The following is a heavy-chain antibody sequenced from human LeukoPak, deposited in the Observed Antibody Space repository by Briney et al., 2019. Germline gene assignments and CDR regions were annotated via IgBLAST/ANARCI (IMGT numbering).Heavy chain of an antibody. Sequence: GESLKISCKGSGYSFTDYWIGWVRQMPGKGLEWMGIIYPGDSDTRYSPSFQGQVTISADKSINTAYLRWSSLKASDTAMYYCARHCNTDSSSWTDYWCRGTLVTVSS. CDR2: IYPGDSDT. V-gene: IGHV5-51*01. J-gene: IGHJ4*02. CDR1: GYSFTDYW. D-gene: IGHD6-13*01. CDR3: ARHCNTDSSSWTDY.